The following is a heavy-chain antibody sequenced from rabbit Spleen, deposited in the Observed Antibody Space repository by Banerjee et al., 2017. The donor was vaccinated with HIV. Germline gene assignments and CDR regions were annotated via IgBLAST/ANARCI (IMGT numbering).Heavy chain of an antibody. D-gene: IGHD1-1*01. V-gene: IGHV1S47*01. CDR1: GFSFTTTYD. J-gene: IGHJ5*01. CDR3: AREYASISAYYRPDWLDL. CDR2: IDPVFGNT. Sequence: QEQLVESGGGLVQPEGSLTLTCTASGFSFTTTYDMSWVRQAPGKGLEWIGYIDPVFGNTYYATWVNGRFTISSHNAQNTLYLQLSSLTAADTATYFCAREYASISAYYRPDWLDLWGPGTLVTVS.